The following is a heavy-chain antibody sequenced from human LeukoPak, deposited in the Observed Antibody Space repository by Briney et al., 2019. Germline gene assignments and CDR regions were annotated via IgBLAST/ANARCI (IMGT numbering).Heavy chain of an antibody. CDR1: GGSISSSSYY. Sequence: SETLSLTCTVTGGSISSSSYYWGWIRQPPGKGLEWIGSIYYSGSTYYNPSLKSRVTISVDTSKNQFSLKLSSVTAADTAVYYCAGMTTVRGGESDYWGQGTLVTVSS. D-gene: IGHD4-17*01. J-gene: IGHJ4*02. V-gene: IGHV4-39*01. CDR3: AGMTTVRGGESDY. CDR2: IYYSGST.